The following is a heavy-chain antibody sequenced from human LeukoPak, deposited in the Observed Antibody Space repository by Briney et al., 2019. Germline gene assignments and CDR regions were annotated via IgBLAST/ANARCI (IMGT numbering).Heavy chain of an antibody. J-gene: IGHJ4*02. Sequence: KPGGSLRLSCAPSGFTFSSYAMRWVRQATGKGLEWVSAISGSGGSTYYADSVKGRFTISRDNSKNTLYLQMNSLRAEDTAVYYCAKGHYYDSSGPPDYFDYWGQGTLVTVSS. CDR1: GFTFSSYA. CDR2: ISGSGGST. CDR3: AKGHYYDSSGPPDYFDY. V-gene: IGHV3-23*01. D-gene: IGHD3-22*01.